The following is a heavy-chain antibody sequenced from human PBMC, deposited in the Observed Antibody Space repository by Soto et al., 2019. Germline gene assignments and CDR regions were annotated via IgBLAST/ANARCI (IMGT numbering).Heavy chain of an antibody. CDR1: GGSISSGGYY. V-gene: IGHV4-31*03. Sequence: PSETLSLTCTVSGGSISSGGYYWSWIRQHPGKGLEWIGYIYYSGSTYYNPSLKSRVTISVDTSKNQFSLKLSSVTAADTAVYYCARGARLTYYYGSGGYYNVNYFDYWGQGTLVTVSS. CDR2: IYYSGST. J-gene: IGHJ4*02. CDR3: ARGARLTYYYGSGGYYNVNYFDY. D-gene: IGHD3-10*01.